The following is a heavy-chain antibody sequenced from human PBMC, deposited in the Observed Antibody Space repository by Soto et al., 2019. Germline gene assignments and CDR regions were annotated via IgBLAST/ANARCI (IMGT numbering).Heavy chain of an antibody. V-gene: IGHV3-23*01. CDR2: ISGSGGRT. Sequence: EVQLLESGGGLVQPGGSLRLSCAASGFTFSNYAVTWVRQAPGKGLEWVSTISGSGGRTYYAYSVKGRFTISREHSKNTPYLQMHGLRPEDTAVSYCAKDQRISRGEIDYGGQVTLVTVSS. CDR1: GFTFSNYA. CDR3: AKDQRISRGEIDY. D-gene: IGHD6-19*01. J-gene: IGHJ4*02.